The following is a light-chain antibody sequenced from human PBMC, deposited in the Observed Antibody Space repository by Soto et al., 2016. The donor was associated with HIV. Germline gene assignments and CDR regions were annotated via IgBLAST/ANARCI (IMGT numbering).Light chain of an antibody. CDR3: QVWDVSTDLVL. CDR2: DDS. Sequence: SYELTQPPSLSVAPRKTARITCGGNNVGSKSVQWYQQKPGQAPVLVVYDDSDRPSGIPERFSGSNSGNTATLTISRVEAGDEADYYCQVWDVSTDLVLFGEGPRLTV. J-gene: IGLJ2*01. V-gene: IGLV3-21*03. CDR1: NVGSKS.